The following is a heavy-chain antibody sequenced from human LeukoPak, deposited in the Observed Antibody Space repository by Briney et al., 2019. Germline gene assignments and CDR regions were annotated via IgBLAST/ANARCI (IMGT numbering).Heavy chain of an antibody. V-gene: IGHV3-23*01. CDR2: ISGSGGST. Sequence: GGSLRLSSAASGFTFSSYAMSWVRQAPGKGLEWVSAISGSGGSTYYADSVKGRFTISRDNSKNTLYLQMNSLRAEDTAVYYCAKKPYDSSGYYQYYFDYWGQGTLVTVSS. CDR3: AKKPYDSSGYYQYYFDY. J-gene: IGHJ4*02. D-gene: IGHD3-22*01. CDR1: GFTFSSYA.